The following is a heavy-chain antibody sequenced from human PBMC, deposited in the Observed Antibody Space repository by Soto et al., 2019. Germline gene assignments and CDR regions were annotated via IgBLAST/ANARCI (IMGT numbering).Heavy chain of an antibody. V-gene: IGHV3-30*14. CDR1: GFSFSSFA. J-gene: IGHJ4*02. D-gene: IGHD3-22*01. Sequence: QVQLVESGGGVVQSGRSLRLSCAASGFSFSSFAMHWVRQAPGRGLEWLAVMSYDGNDQYNAKSVKGRFTISRDNSKKTLYLHMNGLSAEDTAVYFCARDIYYDASGYFDCWGQGTQVTVSS. CDR2: MSYDGNDQ. CDR3: ARDIYYDASGYFDC.